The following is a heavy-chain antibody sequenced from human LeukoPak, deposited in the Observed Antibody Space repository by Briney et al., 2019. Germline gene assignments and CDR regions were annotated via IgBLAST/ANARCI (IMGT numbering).Heavy chain of an antibody. V-gene: IGHV3-30*04. CDR3: VRDLRSGRAHYYSGMDV. Sequence: GRSLRLSCAASRFTFSSYAIHWVRQAPGKGLEWVAVILDDGSNKYYADSVKGRFTISRDNSKNTLYLQMNSLRAEDTAVYYCVRDLRSGRAHYYSGMDVWGQGTTVTVSS. CDR1: RFTFSSYA. CDR2: ILDDGSNK. D-gene: IGHD1-26*01. J-gene: IGHJ6*02.